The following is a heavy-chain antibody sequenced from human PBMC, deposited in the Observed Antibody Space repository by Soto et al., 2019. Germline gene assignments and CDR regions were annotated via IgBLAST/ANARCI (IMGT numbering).Heavy chain of an antibody. V-gene: IGHV1-8*01. CDR3: ARGQVGTHRY. CDR2: INPNSGST. Sequence: QVQLVQSGAEVKKPGASVKVSCKASGYTFTNYDINWVRQATGQGLEWLGWINPNSGSTDSAQRYQGRVTMTRNTSISTAYMELSSLRSEDTAVYYCARGQVGTHRYWGQGTLLTVSS. CDR1: GYTFTNYD. D-gene: IGHD3-10*01. J-gene: IGHJ4*02.